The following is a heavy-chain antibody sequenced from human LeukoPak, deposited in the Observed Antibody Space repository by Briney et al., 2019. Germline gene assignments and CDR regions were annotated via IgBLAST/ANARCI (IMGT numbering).Heavy chain of an antibody. V-gene: IGHV1-8*01. D-gene: IGHD3-10*01. Sequence: ASVKVSCKASGYTFTSYDINWVRQATGQGLEWMGWMNTNSGNTGYAQKFQDRVIMTRNNHISKVYMELSSPRSEATAVFYCAKRRRPGTMVRGVPYYWGQGTQVTGSS. CDR3: AKRRRPGTMVRGVPYY. CDR2: MNTNSGNT. CDR1: GYTFTSYD. J-gene: IGHJ4*02.